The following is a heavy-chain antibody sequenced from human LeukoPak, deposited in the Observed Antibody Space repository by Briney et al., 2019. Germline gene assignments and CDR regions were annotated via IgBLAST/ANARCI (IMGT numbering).Heavy chain of an antibody. CDR1: GFTFSTNW. Sequence: GGSLRLSCAASGFTFSTNWMHWVRQAPGKGLVWVSRTNHDGSSTTYADSVKGRFIISRDNAKNTLYLQMNSRRGEDTAVYYCARGLGSPLDYWGQGTLVTVSS. CDR2: TNHDGSST. D-gene: IGHD1-26*01. V-gene: IGHV3-74*01. CDR3: ARGLGSPLDY. J-gene: IGHJ4*02.